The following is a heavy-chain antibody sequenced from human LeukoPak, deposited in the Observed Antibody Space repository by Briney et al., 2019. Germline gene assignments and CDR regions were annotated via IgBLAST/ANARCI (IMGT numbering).Heavy chain of an antibody. V-gene: IGHV1-8*01. D-gene: IGHD7-27*01. CDR1: GYTFTSYY. CDR2: MNPNGGNT. CDR3: ARGWDYYDGMDV. J-gene: IGHJ6*02. Sequence: GASVKVSCKASGYTFTSYYIIWVRQATAQELELMGWMNPNGGNTGSAPKFQGRDTMTRNTPISTAYMELSSLRSEDTDVYYCARGWDYYDGMDVWGQGTTVTVSS.